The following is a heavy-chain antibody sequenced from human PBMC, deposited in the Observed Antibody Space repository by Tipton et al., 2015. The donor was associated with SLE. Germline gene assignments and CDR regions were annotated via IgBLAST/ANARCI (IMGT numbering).Heavy chain of an antibody. D-gene: IGHD2-15*01. CDR1: GGGFTNYA. V-gene: IGHV1-69*01. Sequence: QLVQSGAEVREPGSSVKVSCKASGGGFTNYAFNWVRLAPGQGLEWMGAIVPMLTTANYAQKFEDRVTITADESTSTAFMERSRLTSEDAAVYYCASVADRVRDMSDYWGQGTLVTVSS. CDR2: IVPMLTTA. J-gene: IGHJ4*02. CDR3: ASVADRVRDMSDY.